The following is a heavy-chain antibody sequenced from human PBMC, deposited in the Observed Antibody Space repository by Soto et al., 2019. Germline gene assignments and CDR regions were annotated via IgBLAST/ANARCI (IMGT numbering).Heavy chain of an antibody. CDR2: IYYSGST. CDR3: ARVRLNTHYYDSSGYGPFDY. V-gene: IGHV4-30-4*01. CDR1: GGSISSGDYY. J-gene: IGHJ4*02. D-gene: IGHD3-22*01. Sequence: SETLSLTCTVSGGSISSGDYYWSWIRQPPGKGLEWIGYIYYSGSTYYNPSLKSRVTISVDTSKNQFSLKLSSVTAADTAVYYCARVRLNTHYYDSSGYGPFDYWGQGTLVTVSS.